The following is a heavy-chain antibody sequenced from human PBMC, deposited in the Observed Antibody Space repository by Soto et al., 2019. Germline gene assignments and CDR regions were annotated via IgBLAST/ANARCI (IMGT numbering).Heavy chain of an antibody. CDR3: ARATNYYGSGSYYKEYYYYGMDV. CDR1: GYTFTSYG. V-gene: IGHV1-18*01. D-gene: IGHD3-10*01. Sequence: ASVKVSCKASGYTFTSYGISWVRQAPGQGLEWMGWISAYNGNTNYAQKLQGRVTMTTDTSTSTAYMELRSLRSDDTAVYYCARATNYYGSGSYYKEYYYYGMDVWGQGTKVTVSS. J-gene: IGHJ6*02. CDR2: ISAYNGNT.